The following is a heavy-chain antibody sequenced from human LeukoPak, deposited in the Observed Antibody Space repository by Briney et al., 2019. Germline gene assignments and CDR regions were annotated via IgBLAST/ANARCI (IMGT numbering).Heavy chain of an antibody. CDR1: GGTISSYY. V-gene: IGHV4-59*08. CDR2: IHYSGST. J-gene: IGHJ4*02. CDR3: ARTRYCSSTSCYADY. D-gene: IGHD2-2*01. Sequence: SETLSLTCTVSGGTISSYYWSWIRQPPGKGLEWIGYIHYSGSTNYNPSLKSRVTISVDTSKTQFSLKLSSVTAADTAVYYCARTRYCSSTSCYADYWGQGTLVTVSS.